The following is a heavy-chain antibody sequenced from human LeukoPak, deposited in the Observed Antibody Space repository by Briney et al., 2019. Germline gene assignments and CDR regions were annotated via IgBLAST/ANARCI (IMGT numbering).Heavy chain of an antibody. D-gene: IGHD5-18*01. CDR1: GFTFSSYW. Sequence: PGGSLRLSCAASGFTFSSYWVHWVRQAPGKGLVWVSRINSDGSSTSYADSVKGRFTISRDNAKNTPYLQMSSLRAEDTAVYYCARDLGYNYGNFDYWGQGTLVTVSS. CDR3: ARDLGYNYGNFDY. V-gene: IGHV3-74*01. J-gene: IGHJ4*02. CDR2: INSDGSST.